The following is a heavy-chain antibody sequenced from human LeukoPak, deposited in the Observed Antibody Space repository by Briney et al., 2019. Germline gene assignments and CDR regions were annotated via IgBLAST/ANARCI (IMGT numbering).Heavy chain of an antibody. J-gene: IGHJ4*02. CDR2: ISSSSTTI. CDR1: GFTFSSYS. V-gene: IGHV3-48*01. D-gene: IGHD6-13*01. CDR3: AKRSGSSWYGPLDY. Sequence: GGSLRLSCAASGFTFSSYSMNWVRQAPGKGLEWVSYISSSSTTIYYADSVKGRFTTSRDNSKNTMYLQMNSLRAEDTAIYYCAKRSGSSWYGPLDYWGQGTLVTVSS.